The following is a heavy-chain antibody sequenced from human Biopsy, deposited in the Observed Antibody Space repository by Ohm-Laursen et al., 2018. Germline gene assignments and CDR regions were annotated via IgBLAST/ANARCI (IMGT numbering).Heavy chain of an antibody. Sequence: SETLSLTCTVSRASISNGGYFWSWIRQPPGKGLELIGSIFYSGIIYYNPSLKSRVSISVDTSKNQFSLNLNSVTAADTAVYYCARHPTGFWFDPWGQGTLVIVSS. CDR1: RASISNGGYF. CDR3: ARHPTGFWFDP. CDR2: IFYSGII. V-gene: IGHV4-39*01. J-gene: IGHJ5*02.